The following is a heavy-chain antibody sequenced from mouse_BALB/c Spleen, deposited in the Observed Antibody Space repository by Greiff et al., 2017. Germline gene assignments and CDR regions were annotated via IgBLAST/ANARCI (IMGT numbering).Heavy chain of an antibody. Sequence: EVKLMESGGGLVQPGGSRKLSCAASGFTFSSFGMHWVRQAPEKGLEWVAYISSGSSTIYYADTVKGRFTISRDNPKNTLFLQMTSLRSEDTAMYYCARGEGDYYGSRDWYFDVWGAGTTVTVSS. V-gene: IGHV5-17*02. CDR2: ISSGSSTI. J-gene: IGHJ1*01. CDR3: ARGEGDYYGSRDWYFDV. D-gene: IGHD1-1*01. CDR1: GFTFSSFG.